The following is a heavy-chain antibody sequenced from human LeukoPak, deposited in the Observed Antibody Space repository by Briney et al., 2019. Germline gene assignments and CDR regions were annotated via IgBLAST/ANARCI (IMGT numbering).Heavy chain of an antibody. CDR3: AREAVYCGGDCYFDY. CDR1: GYTFTSYA. D-gene: IGHD2-21*02. V-gene: IGHV1-3*01. Sequence: ASVKVSCKASGYTFTSYAMHWVRQAPGQRLEWMEWINAGNGNTKYSQKFQGRVTITRDTSASTAYMELSSLRSEDTAVYYCAREAVYCGGDCYFDYWGQGTLVTVSS. J-gene: IGHJ4*02. CDR2: INAGNGNT.